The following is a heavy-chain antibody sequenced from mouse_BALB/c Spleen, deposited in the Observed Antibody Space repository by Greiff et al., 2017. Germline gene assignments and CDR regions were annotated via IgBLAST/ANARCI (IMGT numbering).Heavy chain of an antibody. CDR3: ARYPVTVVAPPYYAMDY. J-gene: IGHJ4*01. CDR1: GYNFTSYW. V-gene: IGHV1-55*01. D-gene: IGHD1-1*01. CDR2: IYPGSGST. Sequence: QVQLQQPGAELVKPGTSVKLSCKASGYNFTSYWINWVKLRPGQGLEWIGDIYPGSGSTNYNEKFKSKATLTVDTSSSTAYMQLSSLASEDSALYYCARYPVTVVAPPYYAMDYWGQGTSVTVSS.